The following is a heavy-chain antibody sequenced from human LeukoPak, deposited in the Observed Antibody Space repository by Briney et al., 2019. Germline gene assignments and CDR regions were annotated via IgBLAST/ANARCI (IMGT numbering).Heavy chain of an antibody. CDR2: INHSGST. CDR1: GGSFSGYY. Sequence: SETLSLTCAVYGGSFSGYYWSWIRQPPGKGLEWIGEINHSGSTNYNPSLKSRVTISVDTSKNQFSLKLSSVTAADTAVYYCARAMVRGVRVGAFDIWGQGTMVTVSS. J-gene: IGHJ3*02. V-gene: IGHV4-34*01. D-gene: IGHD3-10*01. CDR3: ARAMVRGVRVGAFDI.